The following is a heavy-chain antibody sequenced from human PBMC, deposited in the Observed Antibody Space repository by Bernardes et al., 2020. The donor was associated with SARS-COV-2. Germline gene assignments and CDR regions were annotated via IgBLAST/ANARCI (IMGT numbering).Heavy chain of an antibody. Sequence: SETLSLTCTVSGGPISSSSYYWGWIRQPPGKGLEWIGSVYYSGSTYYNPSLKSRVTISVDTSKNQFSLKLSSVTAADTAVYYCARQETIVVVLVAARGAFDIWGQGTMVTVSS. J-gene: IGHJ3*02. V-gene: IGHV4-39*01. CDR2: VYYSGST. CDR3: ARQETIVVVLVAARGAFDI. CDR1: GGPISSSSYY. D-gene: IGHD2-2*01.